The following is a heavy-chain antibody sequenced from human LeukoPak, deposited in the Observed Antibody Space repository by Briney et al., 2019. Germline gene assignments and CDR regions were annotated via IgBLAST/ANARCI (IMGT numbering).Heavy chain of an antibody. V-gene: IGHV3-48*01. J-gene: IGHJ4*02. CDR1: GFNFSNHS. D-gene: IGHD5-12*01. Sequence: GGSLRLSCEGSGFNFSNHSMNWVRQSPGRGLEWISFISSSGGTIYYADSVRGRFAISRDNVNNFLHLQMTSLTVDDTALYYCARDSRGYRRFDSWGQGALVTVAS. CDR3: ARDSRGYRRFDS. CDR2: ISSSGGTI.